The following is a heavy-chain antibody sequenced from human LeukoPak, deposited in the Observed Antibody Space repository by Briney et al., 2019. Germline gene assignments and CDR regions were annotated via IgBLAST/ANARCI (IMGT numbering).Heavy chain of an antibody. Sequence: RSGGSLRLSCEASGFTVNIYSMNWARQAPGKGLEWVSFIDSSGGYMFYADSVEGRFIISRDNANDPLYLQMTSQSVEDTAVYYCLRGDRRDYWGQGTLVTVSS. J-gene: IGHJ4*02. CDR2: IDSSGGYM. CDR3: LRGDRRDY. CDR1: GFTVNIYS. V-gene: IGHV3-21*06.